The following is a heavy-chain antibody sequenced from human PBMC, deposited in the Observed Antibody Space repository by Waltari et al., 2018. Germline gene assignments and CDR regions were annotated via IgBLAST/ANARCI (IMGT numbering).Heavy chain of an antibody. Sequence: EVQLVESGGGLVKPGGSLRLSCAASGFTFSNAWMSWVRKAPGKGLEWVGRIKSKTDGGTTDYAAPVKGRFTISRDDSKNTLYLQMNSLKTEDTAVYYCTTDINFWSGLDYWGQGTLVTVSS. CDR2: IKSKTDGGTT. CDR3: TTDINFWSGLDY. CDR1: GFTFSNAW. J-gene: IGHJ4*02. D-gene: IGHD3-3*01. V-gene: IGHV3-15*01.